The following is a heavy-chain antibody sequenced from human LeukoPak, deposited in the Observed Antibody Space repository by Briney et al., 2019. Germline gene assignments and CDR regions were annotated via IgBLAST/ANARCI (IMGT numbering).Heavy chain of an antibody. V-gene: IGHV4-39*07. CDR1: GGSISSSSYY. CDR2: IYYSGST. CDR3: ARDSEGTVTTLDYFDY. Sequence: PSETLSLTCTVSGGSISSSSYYWGWIRQPPGKGLEWIGSIYYSGSTYYNPSLKSRVTISVDTSKNQFSLKLSSVTAADTAVYYCARDSEGTVTTLDYFDYWGQGTLVTVSS. D-gene: IGHD4-17*01. J-gene: IGHJ4*02.